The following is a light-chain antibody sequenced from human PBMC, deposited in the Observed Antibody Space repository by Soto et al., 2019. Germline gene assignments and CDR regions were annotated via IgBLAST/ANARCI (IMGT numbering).Light chain of an antibody. J-gene: IGLJ2*01. V-gene: IGLV1-51*01. CDR1: SSNIGNNY. Sequence: QSVLTQPPSVSVAPGQKATISCSGSSSNIGNNYVSWYQQLPGTAPKLLIYDNNKRPSGIPDRFSGSKSGTSATLGITGLQTGDEADYYCGTWDSSLSAGEVVFGGGTKVTVL. CDR2: DNN. CDR3: GTWDSSLSAGEVV.